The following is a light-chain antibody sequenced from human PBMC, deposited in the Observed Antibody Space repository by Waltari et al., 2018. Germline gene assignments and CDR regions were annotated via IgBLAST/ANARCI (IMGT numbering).Light chain of an antibody. J-gene: IGLJ2*01. CDR3: NSRDSSGNHLKV. V-gene: IGLV3-19*01. CDR1: SLRSYY. Sequence: SSELTQDPAVSVALGQTVRITCKGDSLRSYYASWYQRKPGQAPVLVIYGKNNRPSCIHDLLSGSMSGNTASLTVTGAQAEDEADYYCNSRDSSGNHLKVFGGGTKLTVL. CDR2: GKN.